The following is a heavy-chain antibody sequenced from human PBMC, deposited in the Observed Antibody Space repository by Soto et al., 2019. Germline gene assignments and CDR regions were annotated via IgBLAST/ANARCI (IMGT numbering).Heavy chain of an antibody. CDR1: GGTFSSYA. D-gene: IGHD6-6*01. V-gene: IGHV1-69*12. CDR2: IIPIFGTA. CDR3: ATVEYSSSGYYYGMDV. J-gene: IGHJ6*02. Sequence: QVQLVQSGAEVKKPGSSVKVSCKASGGTFSSYAISWVRQAPGQGLEWMGGIIPIFGTANYAQKFQGRVTITADETTSTAYMELSRLRSEDTAVYYWATVEYSSSGYYYGMDVWGQGTTVTVSS.